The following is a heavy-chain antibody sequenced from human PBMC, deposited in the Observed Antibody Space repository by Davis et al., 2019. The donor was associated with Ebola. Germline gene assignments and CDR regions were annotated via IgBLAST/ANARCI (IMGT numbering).Heavy chain of an antibody. CDR1: GYTFTGYY. CDR3: ARGPIPIFGGFWSMDV. Sequence: AASVKVSCKASGYTFTGYYMHWVRQAPGQGLEWMGWINPNSGGTNYAQKFQGRVTMTRNTSISTAYMELSSLRSEDTAVYYCARGPIPIFGGFWSMDVWGQGTTVTVSS. V-gene: IGHV1-2*02. D-gene: IGHD3-3*01. CDR2: INPNSGGT. J-gene: IGHJ6*02.